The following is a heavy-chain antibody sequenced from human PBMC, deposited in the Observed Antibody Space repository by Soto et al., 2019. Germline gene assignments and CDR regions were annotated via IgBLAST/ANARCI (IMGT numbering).Heavy chain of an antibody. V-gene: IGHV2-26*01. CDR1: GFSLSNARMG. Sequence: SGPTLVNPTETLTLTCSVSGFSLSNARMGVSWICQPPGKALEWLAHIFSNDEKSYSTSLKSRLTISKDTSKSQVVLTMTNMDPVDTATYYCARIRRYSSGWYHYYYGMDVWGQGTTVTVSS. D-gene: IGHD6-19*01. CDR3: ARIRRYSSGWYHYYYGMDV. CDR2: IFSNDEK. J-gene: IGHJ6*02.